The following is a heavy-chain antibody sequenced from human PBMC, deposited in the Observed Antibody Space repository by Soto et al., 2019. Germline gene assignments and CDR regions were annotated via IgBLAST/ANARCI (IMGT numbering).Heavy chain of an antibody. V-gene: IGHV1-24*01. CDR2: INPDDGKT. CDR3: AKATATGGGAFEI. Sequence: ASVKVSCKVSGYTLTELSIHWVRQPPRTALEWMGGINPDDGKTNYAQKFQGRVTMTEDTSTGTAYMELSSLRSEDTAVYYCAKATATGGGAFEIYGQGTMVTVSS. D-gene: IGHD2-8*02. CDR1: GYTLTELS. J-gene: IGHJ3*02.